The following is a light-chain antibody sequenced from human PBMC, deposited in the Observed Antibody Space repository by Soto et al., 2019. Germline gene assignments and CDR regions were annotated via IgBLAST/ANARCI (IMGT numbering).Light chain of an antibody. Sequence: EVVMTQSPATLSVSPGERATLSCRTSQSVYNDLAWYLQKPGQAPRLLISGSSTRATGIPARFSGSGSGTEFTFTINSLQSEDFAVYYCQQYNSLPLTFGGGTKVEIK. CDR3: QQYNSLPLT. CDR1: QSVYND. J-gene: IGKJ4*01. CDR2: GSS. V-gene: IGKV3D-15*01.